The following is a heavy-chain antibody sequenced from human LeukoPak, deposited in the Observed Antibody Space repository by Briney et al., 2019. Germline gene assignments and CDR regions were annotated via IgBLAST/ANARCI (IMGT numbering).Heavy chain of an antibody. J-gene: IGHJ6*03. CDR2: ISGSGGRA. CDR1: GLTFSSYS. D-gene: IGHD3-3*01. Sequence: GGSLRLSCAASGLTFSSYSLHWVRQAPGKGLEWVGAISGSGGRANYADSVTRRFTISRASSTNTLYLQMSGLRVEDTAVYYCARPMGPVGVFGEFMNSYMDVWGKGTTVTFSS. CDR3: ARPMGPVGVFGEFMNSYMDV. V-gene: IGHV3-23*01.